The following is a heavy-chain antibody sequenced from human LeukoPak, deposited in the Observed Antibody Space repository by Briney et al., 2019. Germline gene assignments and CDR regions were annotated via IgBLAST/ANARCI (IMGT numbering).Heavy chain of an antibody. CDR3: AKKGYDSSGYMTGFDY. J-gene: IGHJ4*02. CDR2: ISGSGGST. CDR1: GFTFSSYA. V-gene: IGHV3-23*01. Sequence: GGSLRLSCAASGFTFSSYAMSWVRQAPGKGLEWVSAISGSGGSTYYADSVKGRFTISRDNSKNTLYLQMNSLRAEDTAVYYCAKKGYDSSGYMTGFDYWGQGTLVTVSS. D-gene: IGHD3-22*01.